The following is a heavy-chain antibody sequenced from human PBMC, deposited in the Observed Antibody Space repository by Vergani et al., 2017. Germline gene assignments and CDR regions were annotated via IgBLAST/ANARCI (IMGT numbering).Heavy chain of an antibody. J-gene: IGHJ4*02. CDR3: VRERWDGYSYGSYYFDY. CDR2: IYYSGST. CDR1: GGSVSSGSYY. D-gene: IGHD5-18*01. V-gene: IGHV4-61*10. Sequence: QVQLQESGPGLVKPSETLSLTCTVSGGSVSSGSYYWSWIRQPAGKGLEWIGYIYYSGSTNYNPSLKSRVTISVDTSKNQLSLKLRSVTAADTAVYYCVRERWDGYSYGSYYFDYWGQGTLVTVSS.